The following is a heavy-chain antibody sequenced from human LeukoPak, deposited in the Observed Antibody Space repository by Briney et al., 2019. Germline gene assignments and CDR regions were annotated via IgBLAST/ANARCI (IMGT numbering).Heavy chain of an antibody. Sequence: PSETLSLTCTVSGGSISSYYWSWIRQPPGKGLEWIGYIYYSGSTNYNPSLKSRVTISVDTSKNQFSLKLSSVTAADTAVYYCARGGVGGYWGNDRYYFDYWGQGTLVTVSS. CDR1: GGSISSYY. J-gene: IGHJ4*02. D-gene: IGHD1-1*01. CDR2: IYYSGST. V-gene: IGHV4-59*12. CDR3: ARGGVGGYWGNDRYYFDY.